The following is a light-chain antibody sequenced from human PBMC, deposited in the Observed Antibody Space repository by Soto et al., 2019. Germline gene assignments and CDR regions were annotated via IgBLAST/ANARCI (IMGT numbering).Light chain of an antibody. CDR2: GDN. V-gene: IGLV1-40*01. CDR1: SSNIGADSA. CDR3: QSYDTSLSGRV. J-gene: IGLJ3*02. Sequence: QSALTQPPSVSGAPGQRVIISCTGSSSNIGADSAVHWYQQLPGKAPKLLIYGDNNRPSGVPDRFSGSKSGTSASLAITGLQAEDEADYYCQSYDTSLSGRVFGGGTKLTVL.